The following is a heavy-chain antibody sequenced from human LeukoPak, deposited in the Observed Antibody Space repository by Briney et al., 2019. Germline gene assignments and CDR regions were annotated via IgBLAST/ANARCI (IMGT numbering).Heavy chain of an antibody. J-gene: IGHJ3*02. CDR2: VYYSGIP. V-gene: IGHV4-59*11. D-gene: IGHD2-2*01. CDR3: ARARDIVVVPAAMGVEAFDI. CDR1: GDSISSHY. Sequence: PSETLSLTCIVSGDSISSHYWSWIRQPPGKGLECIGYVYYSGIPNYNPSLKSRVTISVDTSKNQLSLKLTSVTTADTAVYYCARARDIVVVPAAMGVEAFDIWGQGTMVTVSS.